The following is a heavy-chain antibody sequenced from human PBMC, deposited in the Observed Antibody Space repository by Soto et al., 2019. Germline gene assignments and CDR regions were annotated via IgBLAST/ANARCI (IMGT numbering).Heavy chain of an antibody. J-gene: IGHJ4*02. V-gene: IGHV1-69*13. D-gene: IGHD5-18*01. Sequence: ASVKVSCKASGGTSSSYAISWVRQAPGQGLEWMGGILPIFGSANYAQKFQGRVTITAVESTRTGYMEVSSLRAEDTAVYYCARADTAMALFEYWAQGTLVTVSS. CDR2: ILPIFGSA. CDR3: ARADTAMALFEY. CDR1: GGTSSSYA.